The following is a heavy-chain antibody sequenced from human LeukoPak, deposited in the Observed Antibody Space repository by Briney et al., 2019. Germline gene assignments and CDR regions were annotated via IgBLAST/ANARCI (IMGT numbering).Heavy chain of an antibody. V-gene: IGHV2-70*01. CDR3: ARIRVSTMVRGVIGPYDY. Sequence: GSGPALVNPPQTLTLTCTFSGFSLRTRGMCVSWIRQPPGKALEWLSLIDWDDDKYYSTSLKTRLTISKDTSKNQVVLTMTNMDPVDTATYYCARIRVSTMVRGVIGPYDYWGQGTLVTVSS. CDR2: IDWDDDK. J-gene: IGHJ4*02. CDR1: GFSLRTRGMC. D-gene: IGHD3-10*01.